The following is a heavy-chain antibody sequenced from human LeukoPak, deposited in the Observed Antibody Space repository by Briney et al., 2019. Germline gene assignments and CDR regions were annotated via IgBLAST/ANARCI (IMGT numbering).Heavy chain of an antibody. J-gene: IGHJ5*02. Sequence: ASVKVSCKASGYSFTDYYMHWVRLAPGQGLEWMGLINPTGGSTGYAQKFQGRVTMTRDMSTSTDYMELSSLRSEDTAIYYCARDNSVGDNAWWFDPWGQGTLVTVSS. D-gene: IGHD1-26*01. CDR1: GYSFTDYY. V-gene: IGHV1-46*01. CDR3: ARDNSVGDNAWWFDP. CDR2: INPTGGST.